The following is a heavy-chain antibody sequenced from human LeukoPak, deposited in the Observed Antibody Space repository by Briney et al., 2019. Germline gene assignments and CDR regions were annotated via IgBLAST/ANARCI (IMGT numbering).Heavy chain of an antibody. J-gene: IGHJ3*02. CDR2: IYTSGST. CDR1: GGSISSYY. D-gene: IGHD2-2*01. CDR3: ARLLSEIVVVPATKNDAFDI. Sequence: PSETLSLTCTVSGGSISSYYWSWIRQPPGKGLEWIGYIYTSGSTNYNPFLKSRVTISVDTSKNQFSLKLSSVTAADTAVYYCARLLSEIVVVPATKNDAFDIWGQGTMVTVSS. V-gene: IGHV4-4*09.